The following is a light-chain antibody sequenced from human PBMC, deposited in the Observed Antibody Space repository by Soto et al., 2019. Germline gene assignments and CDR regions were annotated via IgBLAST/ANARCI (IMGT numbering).Light chain of an antibody. J-gene: IGKJ4*01. CDR1: ESIISY. V-gene: IGKV1-39*01. CDR2: GAS. CDR3: QQSFRTLLS. Sequence: DIQMTQSPSSLSASIGDRVTITCRASESIISYLNWYQQKPGKAPKLLISGASTLQSGVPSRFSGRGSGTDFTLAISSXQPEDVGTYYCQQSFRTLLSFGGGTKVDIK.